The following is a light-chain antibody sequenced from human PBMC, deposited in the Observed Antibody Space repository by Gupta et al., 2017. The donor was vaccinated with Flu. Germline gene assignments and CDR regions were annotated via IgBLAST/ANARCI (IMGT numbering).Light chain of an antibody. CDR1: QGISNL. CDR3: QQAKSTPLT. J-gene: IGKJ4*01. V-gene: IGKV1-12*01. CDR2: VAS. Sequence: DIQMTQSQSSIPAPVGERVTITCRASQGISNLLAWYQQKPGKAPKLLISVASRWQSGVPSRFGGSGSGTEFTLTISSLQPEDAATYYCQQAKSTPLTFGRGTRVEIK.